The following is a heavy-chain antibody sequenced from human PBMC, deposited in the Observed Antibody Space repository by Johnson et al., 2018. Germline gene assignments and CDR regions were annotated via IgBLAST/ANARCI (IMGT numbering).Heavy chain of an antibody. CDR1: GFTFSSYG. CDR3: ARGGRGIYYYGMDV. Sequence: QVQLQESGGGVVQPGRSLRLSCAASGFTFSSYGMHWVRQAPGKGLEWVAVIWYDGRNKYYADSVKGRFTISRDNSKNTLYLQMNSLRAEDTAVYYCARGGRGIYYYGMDVWGQGTTVTVSS. V-gene: IGHV3-33*01. J-gene: IGHJ6*02. CDR2: IWYDGRNK.